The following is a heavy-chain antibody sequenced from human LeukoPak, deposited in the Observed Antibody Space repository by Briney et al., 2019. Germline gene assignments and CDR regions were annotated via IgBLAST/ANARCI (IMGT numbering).Heavy chain of an antibody. CDR3: TRLDLFYYDGSDYPG. CDR1: GFTFSASA. D-gene: IGHD3-22*01. CDR2: IRTKATSYAT. J-gene: IGHJ4*02. V-gene: IGHV3-73*01. Sequence: GGSLKLSCAGSGFTFSASAMHWVRQASGKGLEWVAHIRTKATSYATAYAASVKGRFTISRDDSKNTAYLQMNSLKTEDTAVYYCTRLDLFYYDGSDYPGWGQGTLVTVSS.